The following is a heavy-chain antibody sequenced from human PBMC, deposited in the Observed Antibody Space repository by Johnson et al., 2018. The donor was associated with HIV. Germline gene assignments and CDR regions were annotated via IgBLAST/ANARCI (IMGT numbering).Heavy chain of an antibody. D-gene: IGHD1-20*01. CDR1: GFTFDDYG. Sequence: EVQLVESGGGVVRPGGSLRLSCAASGFTFDDYGMSWVRQGPGRGLEWVSSINWNGGTTGYADSLKGRFTISRDNAKNSLYLQMNSLRAEDTALYYCARDLGYNWNHGAFHAFDIWGQGTMVTVSS. CDR2: INWNGGTT. CDR3: ARDLGYNWNHGAFHAFDI. V-gene: IGHV3-20*04. J-gene: IGHJ3*02.